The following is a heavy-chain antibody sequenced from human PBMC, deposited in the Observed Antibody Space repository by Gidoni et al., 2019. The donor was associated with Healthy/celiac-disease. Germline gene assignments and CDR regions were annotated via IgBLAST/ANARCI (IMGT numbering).Heavy chain of an antibody. CDR3: ARATDSSSSWTYYYGMDV. D-gene: IGHD6-6*01. CDR1: GCTFSTYG. CDR2: IWYDGSNK. V-gene: IGHV3-33*01. J-gene: IGHJ6*02. Sequence: QVQLVESGGGVVQPGRSLRLSSAASGCTFSTYGMNWFRQAPGKGLEWVAVIWYDGSNKYYADSVKGRFTISRDNSKNTLYLQMNSLRAEDTAVYYCARATDSSSSWTYYYGMDVWGQGTTVTVSS.